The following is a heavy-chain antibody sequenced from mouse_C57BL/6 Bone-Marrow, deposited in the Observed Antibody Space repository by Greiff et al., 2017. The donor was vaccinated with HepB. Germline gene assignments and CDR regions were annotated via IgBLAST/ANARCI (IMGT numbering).Heavy chain of an antibody. V-gene: IGHV5-12*01. D-gene: IGHD2-2*01. J-gene: IGHJ1*03. CDR3: ARHGYDGYFDV. Sequence: DVKLQESGGGLVQPGGSLKLSCAASGFTFSDYYMYWVRQTPEKRLEWVAYISNGGGSTYYPDTVKGRFTISRDNAKNTLYLQMSRLKSEDTAMYYCARHGYDGYFDVWGTGTTVTVSS. CDR1: GFTFSDYY. CDR2: ISNGGGST.